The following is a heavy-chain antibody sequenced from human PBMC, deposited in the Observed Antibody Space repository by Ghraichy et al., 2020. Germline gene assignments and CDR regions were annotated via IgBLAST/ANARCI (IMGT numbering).Heavy chain of an antibody. D-gene: IGHD6-19*01. J-gene: IGHJ5*02. CDR2: ISYDGSNK. CDR1: GFTFSSYG. Sequence: GGSLRLSCAASGFTFSSYGMHWFRQAPGKGLEWVAVISYDGSNKYYADAVKGRFTISRDNSKNTLYLQMNSLRAEDTAVYYCAKTHSSGWYGLGPRDGNWFDPWGQGTLVTVSS. V-gene: IGHV3-30*18. CDR3: AKTHSSGWYGLGPRDGNWFDP.